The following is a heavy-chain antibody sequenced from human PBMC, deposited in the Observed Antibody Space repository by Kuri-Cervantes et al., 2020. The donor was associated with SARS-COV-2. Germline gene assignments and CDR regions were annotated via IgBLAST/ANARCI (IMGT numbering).Heavy chain of an antibody. D-gene: IGHD2-15*01. CDR3: ATGIGYCSGGSCYNYYYGMDV. J-gene: IGHJ6*02. CDR1: GYTLTELS. Sequence: ASVNVSFKVSGYTLTELSMHWVRQAPGKGLEWMGGFDPEDGETTYAQKFQGRVTMTEDTSTDTAYMELSSLRSEDTAVYYCATGIGYCSGGSCYNYYYGMDVWGQGTTVTVSS. CDR2: FDPEDGET. V-gene: IGHV1-24*01.